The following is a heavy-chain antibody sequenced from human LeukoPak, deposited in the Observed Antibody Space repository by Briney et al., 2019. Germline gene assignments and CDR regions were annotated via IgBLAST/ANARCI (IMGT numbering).Heavy chain of an antibody. V-gene: IGHV1-18*01. J-gene: IGHJ3*02. CDR3: ARVFDYGDYSDAFDI. CDR1: GDSLSSYG. D-gene: IGHD4-17*01. Sequence: GASVKVSCKASGDSLSSYGISWVRQAPGQGLEWMGWISGYNGNTNYAQKLQGRVTLTTDTSTDTAYMELRSLRSDDTAVYYCARVFDYGDYSDAFDIWGQGTMVTVSS. CDR2: ISGYNGNT.